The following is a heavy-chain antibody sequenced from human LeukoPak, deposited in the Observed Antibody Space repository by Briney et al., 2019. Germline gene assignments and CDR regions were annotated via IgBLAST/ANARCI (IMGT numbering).Heavy chain of an antibody. Sequence: KPSGTLSLTCAVSGGSISSSNWWSWVRQPPGKGLEWIGEIYHSGSTNYNPSLKSRVTISVDKSKNQFSLKLSSVTAADTAVYYCAGVSLIVVVPAAMSYYYGMDVWGQGTTVTVSS. CDR3: AGVSLIVVVPAAMSYYYGMDV. V-gene: IGHV4-4*02. CDR1: GGSISSSNW. CDR2: IYHSGST. J-gene: IGHJ6*02. D-gene: IGHD2-2*01.